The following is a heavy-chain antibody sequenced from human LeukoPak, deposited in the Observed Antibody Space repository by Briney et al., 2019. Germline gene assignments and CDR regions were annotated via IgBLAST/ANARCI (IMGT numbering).Heavy chain of an antibody. Sequence: GGSLRLSCAASGFTFSSYGMHWVRQAPGKGLEWVAVISYDGSNKYYADSVKGRFTISRDNSKNTLYLQMNSLRAEDTAVYYCAKGSKYSSSWYQGYFDYWGQGTLVTVSS. CDR2: ISYDGSNK. J-gene: IGHJ4*02. CDR1: GFTFSSYG. CDR3: AKGSKYSSSWYQGYFDY. V-gene: IGHV3-30*18. D-gene: IGHD6-13*01.